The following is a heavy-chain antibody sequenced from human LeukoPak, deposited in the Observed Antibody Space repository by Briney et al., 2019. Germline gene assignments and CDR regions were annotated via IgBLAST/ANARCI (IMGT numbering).Heavy chain of an antibody. D-gene: IGHD6-6*01. V-gene: IGHV3-74*01. CDR1: GFSFSGHW. J-gene: IGHJ4*02. CDR2: ISPTGSTT. Sequence: GGSLLLSCPASGFSFSGHWMHWARQLPGKGLVWVSRISPTGSTTSYADSVKGRFTASRDNAKNTLYLQVNNLRAEDTAVYYCARGPNSNWSGLDFWGQGTLLTVSS. CDR3: ARGPNSNWSGLDF.